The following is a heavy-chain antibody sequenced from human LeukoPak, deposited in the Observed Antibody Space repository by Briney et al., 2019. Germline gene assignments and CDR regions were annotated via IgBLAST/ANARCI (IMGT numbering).Heavy chain of an antibody. Sequence: PSQTLSLTCAVSGGSISSGGYSWSWIRQPPGKGLEWIGYIYHSGSTNYNPSLKSRVTISVDKSKNQFSLKLSSVTAADTAVYYCATLVGATAADYWGQGTLVTVSS. CDR2: IYHSGST. V-gene: IGHV4-30-2*01. CDR3: ATLVGATAADY. D-gene: IGHD1-26*01. CDR1: GGSISSGGYS. J-gene: IGHJ4*02.